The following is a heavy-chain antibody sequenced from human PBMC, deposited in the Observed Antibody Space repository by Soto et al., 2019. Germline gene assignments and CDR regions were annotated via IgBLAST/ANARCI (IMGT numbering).Heavy chain of an antibody. CDR3: ARDSPLTPPYYYYGMDV. D-gene: IGHD3-9*01. J-gene: IGHJ6*02. CDR2: IIPIFGTA. V-gene: IGHV1-69*06. CDR1: GGTFSSYA. Sequence: QVQLVQSGAEVKKPGSSVKVSCKASGGTFSSYAISWVRQAPGQGLEWMGGIIPIFGTANYAQKFQGRVTITADKSTSTAYMELSSLRSEDTAVYYCARDSPLTPPYYYYGMDVWGQGTTVTVSS.